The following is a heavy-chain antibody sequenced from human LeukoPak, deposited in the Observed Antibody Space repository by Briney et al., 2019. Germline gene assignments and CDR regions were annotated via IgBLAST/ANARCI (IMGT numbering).Heavy chain of an antibody. V-gene: IGHV5-51*01. CDR1: GYSYTSYW. Sequence: PGESLKISCKGSGYSYTSYWIGWVRQMPGKGLEWMGIIYPADSETRYSPSFQGQVTISADKSISTAYLQWSSLKASDTAMYYCARPGRLGYSSSWFYDSWGQGTLATVSS. D-gene: IGHD6-13*01. J-gene: IGHJ5*01. CDR2: IYPADSET. CDR3: ARPGRLGYSSSWFYDS.